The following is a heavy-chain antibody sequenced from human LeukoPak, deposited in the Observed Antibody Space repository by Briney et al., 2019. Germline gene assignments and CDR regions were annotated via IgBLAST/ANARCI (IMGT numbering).Heavy chain of an antibody. CDR3: ARDRGAAAGN. Sequence: GGSLRLSCAASGFNVSNNYMSWVRQAPGKGLEWVSVIYRGGSTYYADSVKGRFTMSRGNSKNTVYLQMDSLRAEDTAVYYCARDRGAAAGNWGQGTLVTVSS. J-gene: IGHJ4*02. CDR1: GFNVSNNY. D-gene: IGHD6-13*01. V-gene: IGHV3-53*01. CDR2: IYRGGST.